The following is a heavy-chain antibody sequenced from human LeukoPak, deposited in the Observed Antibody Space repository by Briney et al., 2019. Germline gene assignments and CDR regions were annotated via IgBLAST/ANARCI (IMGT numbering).Heavy chain of an antibody. Sequence: ASVKVPCKASGGTFSSYTISWVRQAPGQGLEWIGRIIPILGIANYAQKFQGRVTITADKSTSTAYMELSSLRSEDTAVYYCARTSGSGSEGGWFDPWGQGTLVTVSS. D-gene: IGHD3-10*01. V-gene: IGHV1-69*02. CDR2: IIPILGIA. J-gene: IGHJ5*02. CDR3: ARTSGSGSEGGWFDP. CDR1: GGTFSSYT.